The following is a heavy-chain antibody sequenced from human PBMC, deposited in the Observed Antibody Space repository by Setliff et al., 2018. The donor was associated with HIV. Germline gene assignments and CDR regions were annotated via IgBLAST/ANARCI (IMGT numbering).Heavy chain of an antibody. D-gene: IGHD2-15*01. CDR1: GGSISSGSYY. CDR3: ARSRTILSFDP. V-gene: IGHV4-61*02. Sequence: SETLSLTCTVSGGSISSGSYYWTWMRQSAGKGLEWIGRVYASGTTNYSPSLKSRVTISMDSSQNQFSLNLTSVTAADTAVYYCARSRTILSFDPWGQGAQVTVSS. CDR2: VYASGTT. J-gene: IGHJ5*02.